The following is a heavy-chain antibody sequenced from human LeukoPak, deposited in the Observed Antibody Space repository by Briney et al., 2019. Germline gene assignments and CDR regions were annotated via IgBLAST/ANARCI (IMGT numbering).Heavy chain of an antibody. J-gene: IGHJ4*02. D-gene: IGHD4-17*01. Sequence: GGSLRLSCAASGFTFSSYGMHWVRQAPVKGLEWVASIWYDGSNQDYADSVKGRFTISRDNSKNTLYLQMNSLRAEDTAVYYCARDFYGDFSKFDYWGQGTLVTVSS. CDR2: IWYDGSNQ. CDR3: ARDFYGDFSKFDY. V-gene: IGHV3-33*01. CDR1: GFTFSSYG.